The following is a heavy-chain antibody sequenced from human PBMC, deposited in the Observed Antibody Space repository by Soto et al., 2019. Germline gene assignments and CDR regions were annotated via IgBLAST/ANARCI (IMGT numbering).Heavy chain of an antibody. CDR2: ISYDGSYK. Sequence: QVQLAESGGGVVQPGRSLRLSCAASGFTFSSYGMHWVRQAPGKGLEWVAVISYDGSYKYYADSMKGRVTISRDNSKNTRYVQMNSRRAEDTAVYYCAKEGSVVATTPDFDYWGQGTLVTVSS. D-gene: IGHD5-12*01. CDR1: GFTFSSYG. J-gene: IGHJ4*02. V-gene: IGHV3-30*18. CDR3: AKEGSVVATTPDFDY.